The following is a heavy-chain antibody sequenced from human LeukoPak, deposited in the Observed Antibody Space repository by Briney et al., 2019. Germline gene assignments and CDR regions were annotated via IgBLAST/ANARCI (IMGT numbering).Heavy chain of an antibody. CDR1: GFTFSSYA. V-gene: IGHV3-23*01. Sequence: GGSLRLSCAASGFTFSSYAMSWVRQAPGKGLEWVSAISGSGGSTYYADSVKGRLTISRDNSKNTLYLQMNSLRAEDTAVYYCAKDQVTNYDFWSGYYTPSYYFDYWGQGTLVTVSS. J-gene: IGHJ4*02. D-gene: IGHD3-3*01. CDR3: AKDQVTNYDFWSGYYTPSYYFDY. CDR2: ISGSGGST.